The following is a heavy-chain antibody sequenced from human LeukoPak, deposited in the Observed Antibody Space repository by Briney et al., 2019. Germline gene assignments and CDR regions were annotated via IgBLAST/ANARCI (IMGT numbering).Heavy chain of an antibody. D-gene: IGHD3-10*01. Sequence: PGGSLRLSCAASGFTFSSYEMNWVRQAPGKGLEWVSYISSSGSTIYYADSVKGRFTISRDNAKNSLYLQMNSLRAEDTAVYYCARGYGSGSYDVFDYWGQGTLVTVSS. CDR3: ARGYGSGSYDVFDY. J-gene: IGHJ4*02. CDR1: GFTFSSYE. V-gene: IGHV3-48*03. CDR2: ISSSGSTI.